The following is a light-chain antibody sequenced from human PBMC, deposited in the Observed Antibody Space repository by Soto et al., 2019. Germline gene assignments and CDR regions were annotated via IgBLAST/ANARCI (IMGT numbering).Light chain of an antibody. CDR2: DAS. CDR3: QQYDHPPYT. V-gene: IGKV1-33*01. CDR1: QDIKNY. J-gene: IGKJ2*01. Sequence: DTQMTQSPSSLSASVGDRVTITCQASQDIKNYLNWYLQKPRKAPKLLIYDASNWETGVPSRFSGSGSGTDFSLSINSLQPEDIATYYCQQYDHPPYTFGQGTKVDIK.